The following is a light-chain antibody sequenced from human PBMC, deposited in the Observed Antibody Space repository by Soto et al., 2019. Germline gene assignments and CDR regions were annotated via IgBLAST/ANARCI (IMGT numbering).Light chain of an antibody. CDR3: LQHNVFPRT. Sequence: DIEMTQTPSFVSASLGDRVTITCRASQGISSWLAWYQQKPGKAPKLLIYAASTLQSGVPSRFSGSGSGTEFTLTISSLQPEDFATYYCLQHNVFPRTFGQGTKVDNK. CDR1: QGISSW. V-gene: IGKV1D-12*01. J-gene: IGKJ1*01. CDR2: AAS.